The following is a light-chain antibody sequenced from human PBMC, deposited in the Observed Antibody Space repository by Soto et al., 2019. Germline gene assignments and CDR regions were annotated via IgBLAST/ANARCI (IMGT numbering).Light chain of an antibody. V-gene: IGKV1-6*01. CDR3: LQDYNYPRT. CDR1: QGIRND. CDR2: AAS. Sequence: AIQMTQSPSSLSASVGDRVTITCRASQGIRNDLGWYKQKPGKAPKLLIYAASSLQSGVPSRFSGSGSGTDFTLTICSLQPEDFATYYCLQDYNYPRTFGQGAKVDIK. J-gene: IGKJ1*01.